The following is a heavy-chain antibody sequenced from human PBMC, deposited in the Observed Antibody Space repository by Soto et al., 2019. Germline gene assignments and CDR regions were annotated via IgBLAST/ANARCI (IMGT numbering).Heavy chain of an antibody. V-gene: IGHV1-2*02. CDR1: GYPVTAYY. Sequence: QLHLVQSGAVVKKPGASVTVSCSASGYPVTAYYMHWVRQAPGRGLAWMGGINPATGAAKYTQTFQGRVALPRDPSTSMAFIVASGLPSVDPGVFYCVRGGGVGVAGSAAFDMWGQGTVVTVSS. D-gene: IGHD3-3*01. CDR2: INPATGAA. J-gene: IGHJ3*02. CDR3: VRGGGVGVAGSAAFDM.